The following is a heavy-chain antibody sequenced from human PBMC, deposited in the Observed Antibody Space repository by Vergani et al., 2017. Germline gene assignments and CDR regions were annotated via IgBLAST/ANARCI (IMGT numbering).Heavy chain of an antibody. CDR1: GFTFSSYG. CDR2: IRYDGSNK. Sequence: QVQLVESGGGVVQPGGSLRLSCAASGFTFSSYGMHWVRQAPGKGLEWVAFIRYDGSNKYYADSVKGRFTISRDNSKNTLYLQMNSLRAEDTAVYYCAKVIAAAGDDVFDIWGQGTMVTVSS. V-gene: IGHV3-30*02. CDR3: AKVIAAAGDDVFDI. D-gene: IGHD6-13*01. J-gene: IGHJ3*02.